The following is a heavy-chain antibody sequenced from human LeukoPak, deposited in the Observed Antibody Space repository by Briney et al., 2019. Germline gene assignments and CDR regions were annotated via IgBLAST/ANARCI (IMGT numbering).Heavy chain of an antibody. Sequence: GGSLRLSCAASGFTFSSYAMNWVRQAPGKGLEWVSAISSGGGGTYYADSVKGRFTISRDISKNTLYLQMNSLRAEDTAVYYCAKSVAAAGSFDYWGQGTLVTVSS. D-gene: IGHD6-13*01. CDR3: AKSVAAAGSFDY. J-gene: IGHJ4*02. CDR2: ISSGGGGT. CDR1: GFTFSSYA. V-gene: IGHV3-23*01.